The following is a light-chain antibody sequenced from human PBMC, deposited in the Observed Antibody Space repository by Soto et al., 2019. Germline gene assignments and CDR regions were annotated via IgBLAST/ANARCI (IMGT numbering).Light chain of an antibody. J-gene: IGLJ2*01. CDR3: CSYAGSYTFV. CDR1: GSDVGGYKY. CDR2: DVS. V-gene: IGLV2-11*01. Sequence: QSALTQPRSVSGSPGQSVTISCTGTGSDVGGYKYVSWYQQHPGKAPKLMIYDVSKRPSGVPDRFSGSKSGNTASLTISGLQAEDEADYYCCSYAGSYTFVFGGGTKLTVL.